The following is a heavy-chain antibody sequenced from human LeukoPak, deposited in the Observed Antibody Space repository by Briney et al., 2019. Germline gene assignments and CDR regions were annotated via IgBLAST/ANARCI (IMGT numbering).Heavy chain of an antibody. CDR3: AKQPYQYVSGSPSWFDP. CDR1: GFIFSNYA. V-gene: IGHV3-23*01. J-gene: IGHJ5*02. CDR2: IGGSSGKI. D-gene: IGHD3-10*01. Sequence: GGSLRLSCAASGFIFSNYAMTWVRQAPGKGLEWVSGIGGSSGKIFYADSVKGRFTISRDNSKNTLYLQMNTLRAEDTAVYFCAKQPYQYVSGSPSWFDPWGQGTLVTVSS.